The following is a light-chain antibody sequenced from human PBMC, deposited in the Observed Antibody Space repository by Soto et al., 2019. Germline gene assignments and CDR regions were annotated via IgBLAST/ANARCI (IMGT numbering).Light chain of an antibody. J-gene: IGLJ1*01. CDR2: EVT. CDR3: GSHAGSGIFYV. V-gene: IGLV2-23*02. CDR1: GSDVGNYNL. Sequence: QSALTQPASVSGSPGQSITISCTGTGSDVGNYNLVSWYQQHPGKAPKLMIFEVTQRPSGVSNRFSGSKSGNTASLTISGLQPEDESDYYCGSHAGSGIFYVFGTGTKLTVL.